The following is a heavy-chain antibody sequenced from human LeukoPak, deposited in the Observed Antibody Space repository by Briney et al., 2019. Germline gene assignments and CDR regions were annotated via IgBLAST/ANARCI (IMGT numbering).Heavy chain of an antibody. D-gene: IGHD1-1*01. CDR1: GYTFTGYY. Sequence: GASVKVSCKASGYTFTGYYMHWVRQAPGQGLEWMGWINPNSGGTNYAQKFQGRVTMTRDTSISTAYMELSRLRSDDTAVYYCARDNDGGGSPRYYFDYWGQGTLVTVSS. CDR3: ARDNDGGGSPRYYFDY. CDR2: INPNSGGT. V-gene: IGHV1-2*02. J-gene: IGHJ4*02.